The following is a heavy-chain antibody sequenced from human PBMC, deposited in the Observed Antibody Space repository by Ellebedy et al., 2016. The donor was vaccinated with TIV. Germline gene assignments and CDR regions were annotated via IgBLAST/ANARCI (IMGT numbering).Heavy chain of an antibody. D-gene: IGHD2-2*01. CDR3: ATSAPPGYCSSTKCYNFYYGMDL. CDR1: GYNLTELS. V-gene: IGHV1-24*01. Sequence: AASVKVSCKVSGYNLTELSMHWVRQAPGKGLEWMGGFDPEYGETYYAQNFQGRVTMNEDTYTDSVYMELNSLRSKDSAVYYCATSAPPGYCSSTKCYNFYYGMDLWGQGTTVTVSS. CDR2: FDPEYGET. J-gene: IGHJ6*02.